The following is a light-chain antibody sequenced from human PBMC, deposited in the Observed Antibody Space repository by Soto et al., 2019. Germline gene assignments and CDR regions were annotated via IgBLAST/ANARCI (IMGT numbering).Light chain of an antibody. V-gene: IGKV3D-20*02. Sequence: EILLTQSPCTLPLSAGKRATLSCRASQSISSSYLAWYQQRPGQAPRLLIYGASSRATGIPDRFSGSGSGTDFALTISRLEPEAFAVYYCQQRSNWHFGQGTRLEIK. J-gene: IGKJ5*01. CDR2: GAS. CDR1: QSISSSY. CDR3: QQRSNWH.